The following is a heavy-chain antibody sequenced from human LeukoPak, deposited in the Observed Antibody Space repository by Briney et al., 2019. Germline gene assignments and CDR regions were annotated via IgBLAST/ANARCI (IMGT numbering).Heavy chain of an antibody. Sequence: GGSLRLSCAASGFTFSAYGMHWGRQAPGKGLEWVAVIWYGGSDIYYADSVKGRFTISRDNSKNTLYMQMNSLRAEDTAVYYCARDFVSSYYYGFDYWGQGTLVTVSS. J-gene: IGHJ4*02. V-gene: IGHV3-33*01. D-gene: IGHD3-22*01. CDR2: IWYGGSDI. CDR1: GFTFSAYG. CDR3: ARDFVSSYYYGFDY.